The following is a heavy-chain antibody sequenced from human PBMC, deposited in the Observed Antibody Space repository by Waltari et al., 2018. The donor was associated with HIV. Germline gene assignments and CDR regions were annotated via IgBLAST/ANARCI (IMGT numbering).Heavy chain of an antibody. V-gene: IGHV3-21*01. J-gene: IGHJ4*02. CDR3: ARGGLGRYSSSWGTY. Sequence: EVQLVESGGGLVKPGGSLRLSCAASGFTFSDSYMNWVRQAPGKGLEWGSSISTISSYIYYSDAVKGRFTISRDNAKNSLYLQMNSLRAEDTAVYYCARGGLGRYSSSWGTYWGQGTLVTVSS. CDR1: GFTFSDSY. D-gene: IGHD6-13*01. CDR2: ISTISSYI.